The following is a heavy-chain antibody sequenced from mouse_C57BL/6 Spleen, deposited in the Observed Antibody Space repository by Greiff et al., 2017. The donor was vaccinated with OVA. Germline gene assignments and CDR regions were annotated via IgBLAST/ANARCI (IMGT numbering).Heavy chain of an antibody. CDR1: GYTFTSYW. CDR3: ARLYGSPPYFDY. V-gene: IGHV1-64*01. CDR2: IHPNSGST. J-gene: IGHJ2*01. D-gene: IGHD1-1*01. Sequence: VQLQQPGAELVKPGASVKLSCKASGYTFTSYWMHWVKQRPGQGLEWIGMIHPNSGSTNYNEKFKSKATLTVDKSSSTAYMQLSSLTSEDSAVYYCARLYGSPPYFDYWGQGTTLTVSS.